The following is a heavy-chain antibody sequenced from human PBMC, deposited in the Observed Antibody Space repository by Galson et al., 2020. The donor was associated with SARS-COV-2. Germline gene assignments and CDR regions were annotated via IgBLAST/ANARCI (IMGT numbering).Heavy chain of an antibody. CDR3: TTALVVITTYDGAQFDY. D-gene: IGHD3-22*01. J-gene: IGHJ4*02. CDR2: IKSKTDGGTT. CDR1: GFTFSNAW. V-gene: IGHV3-15*01. Sequence: GESLKISCAASGFTFSNAWMSWVRQAPGKGLEWVGRIKSKTDGGTTDYAAPVKGRFTISRDDSKNTLYLQMNSLKTEDTAVYYCTTALVVITTYDGAQFDYWGQGTLVTVSS.